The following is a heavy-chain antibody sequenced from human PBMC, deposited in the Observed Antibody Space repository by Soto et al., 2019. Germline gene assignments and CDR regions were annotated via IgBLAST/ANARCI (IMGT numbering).Heavy chain of an antibody. CDR2: MNPNSGNT. V-gene: IGHV1-8*01. CDR1: GYTFTSYD. Sequence: ASVKVSCKASGYTFTSYDINWVRQATGQGLEWMGWMNPNSGNTGYAQKFQGRVTMTRNTSISTAYMELSSLRSEDTAVYYCARPRGSNYSTRLDFQHWGQGTLVTVST. D-gene: IGHD1-26*01. J-gene: IGHJ1*01. CDR3: ARPRGSNYSTRLDFQH.